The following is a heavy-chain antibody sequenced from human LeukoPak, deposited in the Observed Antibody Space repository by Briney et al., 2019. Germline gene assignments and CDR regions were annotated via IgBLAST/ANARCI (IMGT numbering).Heavy chain of an antibody. CDR3: AKDMMVDSGYAHREYYFDY. D-gene: IGHD5-12*01. Sequence: PGRSLRLSCAASGFTFDDYAMHWVRQAPGKGLEWVSVISLDGGSTYYADSVKGRFTISRDNSKNSLYLQMNSLRAEDTALYFCAKDMMVDSGYAHREYYFDYWGQGTLVTVSS. CDR2: ISLDGGST. CDR1: GFTFDDYA. J-gene: IGHJ4*02. V-gene: IGHV3-43D*03.